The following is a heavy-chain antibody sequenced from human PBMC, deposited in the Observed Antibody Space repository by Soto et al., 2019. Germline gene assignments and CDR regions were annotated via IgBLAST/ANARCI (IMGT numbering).Heavy chain of an antibody. Sequence: GSLRLSCAASGXTFSSYGMNWVRQAPGKGLEWVSSISSSSSYIYYADSVKGRFTISRDNAKNSLYLQMNSLRAEDTAVYYCARGRVSATRPAHFDYWGQGTLVTVSS. CDR3: ARGRVSATRPAHFDY. CDR1: GXTFSSYG. D-gene: IGHD2-21*02. J-gene: IGHJ4*02. V-gene: IGHV3-21*01. CDR2: ISSSSSYI.